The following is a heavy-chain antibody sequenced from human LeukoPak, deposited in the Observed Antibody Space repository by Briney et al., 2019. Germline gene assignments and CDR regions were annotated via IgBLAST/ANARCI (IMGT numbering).Heavy chain of an antibody. Sequence: HPGGSLRLPCAASGFTFSSCWMSWVRQAPGKGLEWVANIKQDGSEKYYVDSVKGRFTISRDNAKNSLYLQMNSLRAEDTAVYYCARDDCSSISCYHNWFDPWGQGTLVTVSS. J-gene: IGHJ5*02. D-gene: IGHD2-2*01. CDR1: GFTFSSCW. CDR2: IKQDGSEK. CDR3: ARDDCSSISCYHNWFDP. V-gene: IGHV3-7*01.